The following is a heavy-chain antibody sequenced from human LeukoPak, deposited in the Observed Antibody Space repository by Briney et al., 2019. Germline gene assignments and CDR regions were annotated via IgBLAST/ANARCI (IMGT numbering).Heavy chain of an antibody. CDR1: GFTFSSYS. CDR2: ISSGSSYM. D-gene: IGHD6-6*01. J-gene: IGHJ4*02. Sequence: GGSLRLSCAASGFTFSSYSMNWVRQAPGKGPEWVSSISSGSSYMYYADSVKGRFTISRDNAKNSLYLQMNSLRAEDTAVYYCARVSSSSFLGYWGQGTLVTVSS. V-gene: IGHV3-21*01. CDR3: ARVSSSSFLGY.